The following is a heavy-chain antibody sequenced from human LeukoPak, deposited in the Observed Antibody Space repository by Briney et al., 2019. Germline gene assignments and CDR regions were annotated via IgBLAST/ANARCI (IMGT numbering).Heavy chain of an antibody. CDR3: VKDGWIQLWLRFDDFDY. CDR1: GSTFSSYA. V-gene: IGHV3-64D*06. Sequence: GGSLRLSCSASGSTFSSYAMHWVRQAPGKGLEYVSAISSNGGSTYYADSVKGRFTISRDNSKNTLYLQMSSLRAEDTAVYYCVKDGWIQLWLRFDDFDYWGQGTLVTVSS. D-gene: IGHD5-18*01. CDR2: ISSNGGST. J-gene: IGHJ4*02.